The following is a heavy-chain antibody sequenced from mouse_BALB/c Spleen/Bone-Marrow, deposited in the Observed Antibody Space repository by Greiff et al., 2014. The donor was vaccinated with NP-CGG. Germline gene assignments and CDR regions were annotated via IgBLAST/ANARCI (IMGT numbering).Heavy chain of an antibody. CDR3: ARHHRYAYYFDY. J-gene: IGHJ2*01. CDR2: IHPNSGNT. D-gene: IGHD2-14*01. CDR1: GYTFTSSW. Sequence: QVQLQQPGSELVRPGASVKLSCKASGYTFTSSWMHWARQRPGQGLEWIGEIHPNSGNTNYNEKFKGKATLTVDTSSSTAYVDLSSLTAEDSAVYYCARHHRYAYYFDYWGQGITLTVSS. V-gene: IGHV1S130*01.